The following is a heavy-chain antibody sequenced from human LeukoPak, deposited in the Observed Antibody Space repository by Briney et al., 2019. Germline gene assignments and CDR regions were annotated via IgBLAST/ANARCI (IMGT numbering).Heavy chain of an antibody. CDR1: GFSLTDYT. D-gene: IGHD3-22*01. Sequence: PGGSLRLSCESSGFSLTDYTMNWARQAPGKGLEWVSSISATSTYIYYAESVKGRFTISRDNARNSLYLQMDGLRPEDTAVYYCARAIRSVDSSAYYINCFDPWGQGTLVTVSS. CDR2: ISATSTYI. V-gene: IGHV3-21*01. CDR3: ARAIRSVDSSAYYINCFDP. J-gene: IGHJ5*02.